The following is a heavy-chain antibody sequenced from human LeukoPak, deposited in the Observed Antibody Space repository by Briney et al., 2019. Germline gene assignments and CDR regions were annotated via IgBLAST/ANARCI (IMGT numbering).Heavy chain of an antibody. J-gene: IGHJ4*02. D-gene: IGHD3-22*01. CDR2: IYQSGST. Sequence: SETLSLTCAVSGGSISSDNWWTWVRQPPGKGLEWIGQIYQSGSTNYNPSLKSRVTISVDKSKNQFPLKLSSVTAADTAIYYCARDLVDSGGYYFDYWGQGTLVTVSS. V-gene: IGHV4-4*02. CDR3: ARDLVDSGGYYFDY. CDR1: GGSISSDNW.